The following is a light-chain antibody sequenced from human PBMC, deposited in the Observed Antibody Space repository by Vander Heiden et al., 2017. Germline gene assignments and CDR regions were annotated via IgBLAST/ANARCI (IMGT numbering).Light chain of an antibody. V-gene: IGKV1-39*01. CDR2: AAS. J-gene: IGKJ2*01. CDR3: QQSYSTPRT. Sequence: DIQMTQSPSSLSASVRDRVTITCRASQSISSYLNWYQQKPGKAPKLLIYAASSLQSGVPSRFSGSGSGTDFTLTISSLQPEDFATYYCQQSYSTPRTFGQRTKLEIK. CDR1: QSISSY.